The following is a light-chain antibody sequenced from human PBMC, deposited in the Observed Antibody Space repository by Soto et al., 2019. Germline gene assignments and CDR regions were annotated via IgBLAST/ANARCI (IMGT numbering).Light chain of an antibody. CDR1: QSISSW. J-gene: IGKJ1*01. CDR2: DAS. Sequence: DIQMTQSPSTLSASGGDRVTITCRASQSISSWLAWYQQKPGKAPKLLIYDASSLESGVPSRFSGSGSGTEFTLTISSLQPDDFATYYCQQYNTYPWTFGQGTKVDI. CDR3: QQYNTYPWT. V-gene: IGKV1-5*01.